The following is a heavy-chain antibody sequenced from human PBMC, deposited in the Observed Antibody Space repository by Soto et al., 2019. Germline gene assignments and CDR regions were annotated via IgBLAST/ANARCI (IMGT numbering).Heavy chain of an antibody. V-gene: IGHV4-59*08. CDR1: GGSISSYY. Sequence: SETLSLTCTVSGGSISSYYWSWIRQPPGKGLEWIGYIYYSGSTNYNPSLKSRVTISVDTSRNQFSLKLSSVTAADTAVYYCARLTLITMVRGVIEDYYYMDVWGKGTTVTVSS. CDR2: IYYSGST. CDR3: ARLTLITMVRGVIEDYYYMDV. D-gene: IGHD3-10*01. J-gene: IGHJ6*03.